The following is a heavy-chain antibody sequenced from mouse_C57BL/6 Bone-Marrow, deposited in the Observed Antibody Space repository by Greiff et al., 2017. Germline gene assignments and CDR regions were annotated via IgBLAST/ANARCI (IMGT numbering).Heavy chain of an antibody. D-gene: IGHD3-1*01. J-gene: IGHJ3*01. CDR3: AREEGPLGGWFAY. CDR2: IDPSDSYT. Sequence: QVQLQQPGAELVMPGASVKLSCKASGYTFTSYWMHWVKQRPGQGLEWIGEIDPSDSYTNYNQKVKGKSTLTVDKSSSTAYMQLSSLTSEDSAVYYCAREEGPLGGWFAYWGQGTLVTVSA. CDR1: GYTFTSYW. V-gene: IGHV1-69*01.